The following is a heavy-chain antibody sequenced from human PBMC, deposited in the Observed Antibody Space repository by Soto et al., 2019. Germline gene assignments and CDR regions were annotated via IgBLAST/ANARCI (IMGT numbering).Heavy chain of an antibody. V-gene: IGHV1-8*01. J-gene: IGHJ4*01. Sequence: VQLVQSGAEVKKPGASVTVSCKASGYTFNRWDVYWVRQAAGQGLEWMGYMNPRSGNTGDEQKFQGVGTMTRDTSISTAYMELSSLTADDTAVYYCTASSWTGAGLDFWGQGTPVTVSS. CDR1: GYTFNRWD. D-gene: IGHD6-13*01. CDR2: MNPRSGNT. CDR3: TASSWTGAGLDF.